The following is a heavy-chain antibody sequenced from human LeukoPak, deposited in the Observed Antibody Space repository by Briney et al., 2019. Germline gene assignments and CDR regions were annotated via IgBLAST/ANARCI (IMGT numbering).Heavy chain of an antibody. D-gene: IGHD1-26*01. J-gene: IGHJ6*03. CDR1: GFTFSSYE. CDR2: ISSSGSTI. Sequence: PGGSLRLSCAASGFTFSSYEMNWVRQAPGKGLEWVSYISSSGSTIYYADSVKGRFTISRDNAKNSLYLQMNSLRAEDTAVYYCAREVTGSYPPYYYMDVWGKGTTVTVSS. V-gene: IGHV3-48*03. CDR3: AREVTGSYPPYYYMDV.